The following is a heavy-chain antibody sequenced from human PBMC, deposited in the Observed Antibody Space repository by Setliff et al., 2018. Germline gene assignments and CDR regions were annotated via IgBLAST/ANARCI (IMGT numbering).Heavy chain of an antibody. V-gene: IGHV7-4-1*02. CDR3: ARIVCSSTSCSRFGY. Sequence: ASVKVSCKASGYTFSSYAMNWVRQAPGQGLEWMGWINTYTGSPTYAQGFTGRFVFSLDTSVSTAYLQISSLKAEDTAVYYCARIVCSSTSCSRFGYWGQGTLVT. D-gene: IGHD2-2*01. J-gene: IGHJ4*02. CDR1: GYTFSSYA. CDR2: INTYTGSP.